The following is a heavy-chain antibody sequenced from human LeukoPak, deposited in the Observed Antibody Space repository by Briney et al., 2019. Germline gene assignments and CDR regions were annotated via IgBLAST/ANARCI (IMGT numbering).Heavy chain of an antibody. J-gene: IGHJ5*02. CDR2: INPSGGST. CDR1: GYTFTSCY. Sequence: ASVKVSCKASGYTFTSCYMHWVRQAPGQGLEWMGIINPSGGSTSYAQKFQGRVTMTRDTSTSTVYMGLSSLRSEDTAVYYCARLGLADDNWFDPWGQGTLVTVSS. D-gene: IGHD5/OR15-5a*01. CDR3: ARLGLADDNWFDP. V-gene: IGHV1-46*01.